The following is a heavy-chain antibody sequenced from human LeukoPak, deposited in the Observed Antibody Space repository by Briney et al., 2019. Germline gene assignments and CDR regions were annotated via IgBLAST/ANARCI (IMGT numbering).Heavy chain of an antibody. CDR3: AKDPSTWPTSIDS. V-gene: IGHV3-23*01. CDR1: GFTLSTYA. Sequence: GGSLSLSLAASGFTLSTYAVNAVRQAPAKGLEWVSALSCSGGTTYYADSVKGRFSISRDNSKNPLYLRMNSLRAEDTAVYYCAKDPSTWPTSIDSWGQGTLVTVS. D-gene: IGHD2-2*01. J-gene: IGHJ4*02. CDR2: LSCSGGTT.